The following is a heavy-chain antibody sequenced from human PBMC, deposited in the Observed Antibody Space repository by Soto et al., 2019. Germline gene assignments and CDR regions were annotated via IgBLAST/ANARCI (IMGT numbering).Heavy chain of an antibody. CDR1: GGTFSSYA. D-gene: IGHD2-21*02. J-gene: IGHJ4*02. V-gene: IGHV1-69*13. CDR3: AREPYCGGDCYSRARGRFDY. CDR2: IIPIFGTA. Sequence: AASVKVSCKASGGTFSSYAISWVRQAPGQGLEWMGGIIPIFGTANYAQKFQGRVTITADESTSTAYMELSSLRSEDTAVYYCAREPYCGGDCYSRARGRFDYWGQGTLVTVSS.